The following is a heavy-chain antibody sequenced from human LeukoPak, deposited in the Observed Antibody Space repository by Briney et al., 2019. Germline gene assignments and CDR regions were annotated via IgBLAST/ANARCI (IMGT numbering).Heavy chain of an antibody. D-gene: IGHD3-10*01. J-gene: IGHJ6*03. V-gene: IGHV4-4*07. CDR1: GGSISNYY. Sequence: SETLSLTCTVSGGSISNYYWSWIQQPAGKGLEWIGRIYTSGSTNYNPSLKSRVTMSIDTSKNQFSLKLSSVTAADTAVYYCARVDKWELLDYYYYYMDVWGKGTTVTISS. CDR2: IYTSGST. CDR3: ARVDKWELLDYYYYYMDV.